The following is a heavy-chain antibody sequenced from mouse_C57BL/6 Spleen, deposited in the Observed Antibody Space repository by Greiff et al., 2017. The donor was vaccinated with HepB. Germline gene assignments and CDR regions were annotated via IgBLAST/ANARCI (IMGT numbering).Heavy chain of an antibody. Sequence: QVQLKESGPGLVAPSQSLSITCTVSGFSLTSYGVHWVRQPPGKGLEWLVVIWSDGSTTYNSALKSRLSISKDNSKSQVFLKMNSLQTDDTAMYYCARHGYSNPYYFDYWGQGTTLTVSS. CDR3: ARHGYSNPYYFDY. J-gene: IGHJ2*01. CDR1: GFSLTSYG. CDR2: IWSDGST. V-gene: IGHV2-6-1*01. D-gene: IGHD2-5*01.